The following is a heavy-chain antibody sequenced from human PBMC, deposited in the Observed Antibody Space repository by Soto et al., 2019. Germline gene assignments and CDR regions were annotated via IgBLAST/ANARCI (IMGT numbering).Heavy chain of an antibody. CDR1: GGSISNSDYY. J-gene: IGHJ4*02. D-gene: IGHD1-7*01. CDR2: IYYSGTN. CDR3: ARQARGTTWSDFDY. V-gene: IGHV4-39*01. Sequence: QLQLQESGPGLGKPSETLSLTCTVSGGSISNSDYYWGWIRQSPGKGLEWIGSIYYSGTNFYDPSLRSRLSMSVDTSKNQFSLRLNSVTAADTAVYYCARQARGTTWSDFDYWSQGTLVTVSS.